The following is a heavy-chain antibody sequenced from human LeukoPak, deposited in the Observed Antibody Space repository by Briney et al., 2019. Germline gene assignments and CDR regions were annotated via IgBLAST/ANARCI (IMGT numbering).Heavy chain of an antibody. CDR2: ISSSGSTI. CDR3: AREGGPAAPSLHYYYMHV. V-gene: IGHV3-11*01. D-gene: IGHD6-13*01. Sequence: PGGSLRLSCAASGFTFSDYYMSWIRQAPGKGLEWISYISSSGSTIYYADSVKGRFTISRDNAKNSLYLQMNSLRAEDTAVYYSAREGGPAAPSLHYYYMHVGDKGPTVTVPS. CDR1: GFTFSDYY. J-gene: IGHJ6*03.